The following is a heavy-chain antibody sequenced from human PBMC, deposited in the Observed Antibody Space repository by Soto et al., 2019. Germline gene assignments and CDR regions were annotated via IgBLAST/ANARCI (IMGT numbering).Heavy chain of an antibody. Sequence: SETLSLTCTVSGGSISSYYWSWIRQPPGKGLEWIGYIYYSGSTNYNPSLKSRVTISVDTSKNQFSLKLSSVTAADTAVYYCARRGRDGYNLDYWGQGTLVTVSS. CDR1: GGSISSYY. D-gene: IGHD5-12*01. CDR2: IYYSGST. CDR3: ARRGRDGYNLDY. J-gene: IGHJ4*02. V-gene: IGHV4-59*08.